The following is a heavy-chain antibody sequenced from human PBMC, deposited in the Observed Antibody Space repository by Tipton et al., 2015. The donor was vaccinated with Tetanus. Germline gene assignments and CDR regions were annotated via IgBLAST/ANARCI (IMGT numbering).Heavy chain of an antibody. CDR3: VRGQVSAMDV. J-gene: IGHJ6*02. CDR2: TYYASKWVN. CDR1: GDSVSRNNIA. V-gene: IGHV6-1*01. Sequence: LVKPTQTLSLTCAISGDSVSRNNIAWNWIRQSPSRGLEWLGRTYYASKWVNNYAASVKSRLNINPDTSKNQFSLHLGSVTPEDSAVYYCVRGQVSAMDVWGQGTTVIVSS.